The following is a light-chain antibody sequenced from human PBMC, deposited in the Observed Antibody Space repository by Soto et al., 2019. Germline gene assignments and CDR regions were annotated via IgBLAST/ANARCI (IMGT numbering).Light chain of an antibody. Sequence: DIQMTQSTSSLSASVGDRVTISCQASQDINNYLNWYQQKPGKAPKLLIYDASKLETGVPSRFSGSGSGTDFTFTISSLQPEDIATYYCQQYVDLPPTFGGGTKV. CDR1: QDINNY. J-gene: IGKJ4*01. CDR3: QQYVDLPPT. V-gene: IGKV1-33*01. CDR2: DAS.